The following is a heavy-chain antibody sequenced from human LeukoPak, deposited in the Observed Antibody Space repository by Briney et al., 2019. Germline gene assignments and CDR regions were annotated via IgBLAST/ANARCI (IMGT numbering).Heavy chain of an antibody. D-gene: IGHD3-10*01. CDR2: IYYSGST. J-gene: IGHJ4*02. CDR1: GGSISSYY. Sequence: PSETLSLTCTVSGGSISSYYWSWIRQPPGKGLEWIGYIYYSGSTNYNPSLKSRVTISVDTSKNQFSLKLSSVTAADTAVYYCARDWYYSGSGSYYNVGYFDYWGQGTLVTVSS. V-gene: IGHV4-59*01. CDR3: ARDWYYSGSGSYYNVGYFDY.